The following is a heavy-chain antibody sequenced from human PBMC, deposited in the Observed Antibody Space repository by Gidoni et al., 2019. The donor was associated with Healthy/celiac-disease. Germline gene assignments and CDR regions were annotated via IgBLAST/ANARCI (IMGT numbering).Heavy chain of an antibody. CDR2: IYSGGST. CDR1: GFTVSSNY. Sequence: QLVESGGGLVQPGGSLRLSCAASGFTVSSNYMSWVRQAPGKGLEWVSVIYSGGSTYYADSVKGRFTISRDNSKNTLYLQMNSLRAEDTAVYYCARDRPRYSSSLDYYGMDVWGQGTTVTVSS. CDR3: ARDRPRYSSSLDYYGMDV. J-gene: IGHJ6*02. D-gene: IGHD6-6*01. V-gene: IGHV3-66*01.